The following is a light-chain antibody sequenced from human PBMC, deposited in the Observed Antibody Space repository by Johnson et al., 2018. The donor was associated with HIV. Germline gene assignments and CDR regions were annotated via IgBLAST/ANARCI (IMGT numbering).Light chain of an antibody. V-gene: IGLV1-51*02. J-gene: IGLJ1*01. CDR3: GTWDSSLSAYV. Sequence: SVLTQPPSVSVAPGQRVTISCSGSSSNIGNNYVSWHQQFPGTVPKLLIYEDNKRPSGIPDRFSGSKSATSATLGITVLPPGDEADYYCGTWDSSLSAYVFGTGTKVTVL. CDR2: EDN. CDR1: SSNIGNNY.